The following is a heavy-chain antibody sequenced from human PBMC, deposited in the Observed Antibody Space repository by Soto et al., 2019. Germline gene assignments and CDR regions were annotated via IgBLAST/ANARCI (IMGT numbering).Heavy chain of an antibody. J-gene: IGHJ5*02. CDR3: ARLTTS. CDR2: ISPSGV. V-gene: IGHV3-23*01. Sequence: PWGALLVSCASSVFTFSISAMSWVRQAPGKGLEWVSTISPSGVYYTDSVKGRFTISRDNSKNTLYLQMNSLRVEDTAIYYCARLTTSWGQGAMVTVSS. CDR1: VFTFSISA.